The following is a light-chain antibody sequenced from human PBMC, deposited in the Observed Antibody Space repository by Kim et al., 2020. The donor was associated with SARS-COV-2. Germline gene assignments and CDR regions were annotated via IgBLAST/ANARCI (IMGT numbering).Light chain of an antibody. CDR3: QQAKSFPQT. J-gene: IGKJ4*01. V-gene: IGKV1-12*01. CDR1: QNIGTS. Sequence: ASVGDRITITCRASQNIGTSLAWFQQKSGKAPKLLISAASSLQSGVPSRFSGSGSGTDFALIISSLQPEDFATYYCQQAKSFPQTFGGGTKVDIK. CDR2: AAS.